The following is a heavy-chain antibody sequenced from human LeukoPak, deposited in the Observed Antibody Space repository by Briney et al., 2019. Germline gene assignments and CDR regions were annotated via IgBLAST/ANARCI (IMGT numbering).Heavy chain of an antibody. D-gene: IGHD5-24*01. J-gene: IGHJ3*02. V-gene: IGHV3-74*01. CDR2: INSDGSST. CDR1: RFTFSSYW. CDR3: ARVPQWLDAFDI. Sequence: GGSLRLSCAASRFTFSSYWMHWVRQAPGKGLVWVSRINSDGSSTSYADSVKGRFTISRDNAKNTLYLQMNSLRAEDTAVYYCARVPQWLDAFDIWGQGTMVTVSS.